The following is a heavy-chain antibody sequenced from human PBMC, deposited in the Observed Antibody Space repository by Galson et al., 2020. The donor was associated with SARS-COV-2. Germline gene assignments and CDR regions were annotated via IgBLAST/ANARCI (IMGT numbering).Heavy chain of an antibody. CDR3: ARARITMIVVVGAFDI. Sequence: SETLSLTCTVSGGSISSGGYYWSWIRQHPGKGLEWIGYIYYSASTYYNPSLKSRVTISVDTSKNQFSLKLSSVTAADTAVYYCARARITMIVVVGAFDIWGQGTMVTVSS. CDR1: GGSISSGGYY. D-gene: IGHD3-22*01. J-gene: IGHJ3*02. V-gene: IGHV4-31*03. CDR2: IYYSAST.